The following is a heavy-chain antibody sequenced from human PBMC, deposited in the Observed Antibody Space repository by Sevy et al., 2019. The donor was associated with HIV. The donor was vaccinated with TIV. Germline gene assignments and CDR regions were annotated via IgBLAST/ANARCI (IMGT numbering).Heavy chain of an antibody. V-gene: IGHV4-34*01. D-gene: IGHD3-10*01. Sequence: SETLSLTCAVYGGSFSGYYWSWIRQPPGKGLEWIGEINHSGSTNYNPSLKSRVTISVDTSKNQFSLKLSSVTAADTAVYYCARGHISLPYGSGSYYSPNYYYYGMDVWGQGTTVTVSS. J-gene: IGHJ6*02. CDR3: ARGHISLPYGSGSYYSPNYYYYGMDV. CDR2: INHSGST. CDR1: GGSFSGYY.